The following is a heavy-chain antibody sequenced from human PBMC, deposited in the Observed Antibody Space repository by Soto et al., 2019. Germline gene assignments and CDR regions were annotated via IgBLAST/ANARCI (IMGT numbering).Heavy chain of an antibody. J-gene: IGHJ6*04. CDR3: ARDLGYCSGGSCYSLFDV. Sequence: SETLSLTCTVSGGSISSYYWSWIRQPPGKGLGWIGYIYYSGSTNYNPSLKSRVTISVDTSKNQFSLKLSSVTAADTAVYYCARDLGYCSGGSCYSLFDVWGKGTTVTVSS. CDR1: GGSISSYY. D-gene: IGHD2-15*01. CDR2: IYYSGST. V-gene: IGHV4-59*01.